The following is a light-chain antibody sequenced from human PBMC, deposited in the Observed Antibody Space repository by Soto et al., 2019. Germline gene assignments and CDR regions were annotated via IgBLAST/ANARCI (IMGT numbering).Light chain of an antibody. V-gene: IGKV3-20*01. CDR2: GAS. J-gene: IGKJ5*01. Sequence: EIVLTQSPGTLSLSPGERATLSCRASQSVSSNYLAWYQQKPGQAPRLLIYGASSRATGIPERFSGSGSGTDFTLTISRLEPEDFAVHYCQQYGSSPPITFGQGARLEIK. CDR1: QSVSSNY. CDR3: QQYGSSPPIT.